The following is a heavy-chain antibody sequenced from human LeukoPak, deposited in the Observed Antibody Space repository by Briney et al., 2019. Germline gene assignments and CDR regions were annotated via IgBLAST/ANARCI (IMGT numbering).Heavy chain of an antibody. V-gene: IGHV3-33*01. CDR1: GFSFSSYL. CDR3: ARERLENCNDGSCPDALDI. CDR2: IGFDVSKI. Sequence: PGGSLRLSCAASGFSFSSYLMHWVRQAPGNGLEWVALIGFDVSKIYYADSVKGRFTISRDNSKNTLYLQMNSLRDEDTAVYFCARERLENCNDGSCPDALDIWGQGTMVTISS. J-gene: IGHJ3*02. D-gene: IGHD2-15*01.